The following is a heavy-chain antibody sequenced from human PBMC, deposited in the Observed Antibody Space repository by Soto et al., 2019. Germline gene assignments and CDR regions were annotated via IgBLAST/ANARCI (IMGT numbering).Heavy chain of an antibody. Sequence: PSETLSLTCTVSGGSISSSSYYWVWIRQPPGKGLEWIGSIYYSGSTYYNPSLKSRVTISVDTSKNQFSLKLSSVTAADTAVYYCARLLTMLYGMDVWGQGTTVTV. CDR2: IYYSGST. J-gene: IGHJ6*02. D-gene: IGHD3-10*01. CDR1: GGSISSSSYY. V-gene: IGHV4-39*01. CDR3: ARLLTMLYGMDV.